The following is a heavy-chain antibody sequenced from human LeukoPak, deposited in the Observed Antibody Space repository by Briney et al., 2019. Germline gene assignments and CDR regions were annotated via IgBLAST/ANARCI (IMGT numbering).Heavy chain of an antibody. Sequence: GGSLRLSCADSGFTFCSYAMSWLRQAPGKGLEWVSAISGSGGSTYYADSVKGRFTISRDKSKNTLYLQMNSLRAEDTAVYYCAKDLGRGSSDWGQGTLVTVSS. D-gene: IGHD3-16*01. CDR1: GFTFCSYA. J-gene: IGHJ4*02. CDR3: AKDLGRGSSD. CDR2: ISGSGGST. V-gene: IGHV3-23*01.